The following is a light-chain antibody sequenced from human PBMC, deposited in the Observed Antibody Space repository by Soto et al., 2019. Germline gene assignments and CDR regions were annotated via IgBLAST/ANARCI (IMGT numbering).Light chain of an antibody. CDR1: NIGSQS. J-gene: IGLJ3*02. CDR2: YDS. Sequence: SYELTQTPSLSVAPEKTASITCGGDNIGSQSVHWNQHKPGQAPILVMRYDSDRPSGIPERFSGSNSGNTATLTISRVEAGDEADYYCQVWDSSSDRPVFGGGTKLTVL. V-gene: IGLV3-21*04. CDR3: QVWDSSSDRPV.